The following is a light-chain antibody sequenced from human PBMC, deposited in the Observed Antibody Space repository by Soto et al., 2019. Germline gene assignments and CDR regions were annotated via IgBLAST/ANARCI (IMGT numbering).Light chain of an antibody. CDR1: SSDIGTYNY. J-gene: IGLJ3*02. Sequence: QSVLTQPPSASGSLGQSVTISCTGSSSDIGTYNYVSWYQQNPGKAPKLMIYEVTKRPSGVPDRFSGSKSGNTASLTVSGLQADDEADYYCSSYAGSNNFVVFGGGTKLTGL. CDR2: EVT. V-gene: IGLV2-8*01. CDR3: SSYAGSNNFVV.